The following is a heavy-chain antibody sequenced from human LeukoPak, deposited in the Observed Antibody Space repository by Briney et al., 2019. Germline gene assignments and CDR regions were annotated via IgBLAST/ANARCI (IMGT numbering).Heavy chain of an antibody. CDR1: GFTFSSYS. V-gene: IGHV3-21*06. J-gene: IGHJ4*02. CDR2: ISSSSSYI. D-gene: IGHD6-19*01. Sequence: SPGGSLRLSCAASGFTFSSYSMNWVRQAPGKGLEWVSSISSSSSYIYYADSVKGRFTISRDNAKNSLYLQMNSLRAEDTAVYYCASWAGAVGGFNGPFDYWGQGTLVTVSS. CDR3: ASWAGAVGGFNGPFDY.